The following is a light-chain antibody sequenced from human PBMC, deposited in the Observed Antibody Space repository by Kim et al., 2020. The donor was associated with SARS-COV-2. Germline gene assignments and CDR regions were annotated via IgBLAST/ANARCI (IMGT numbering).Light chain of an antibody. CDR1: QSVSGNY. J-gene: IGKJ4*01. Sequence: TGERSPLSCRASQSVSGNYLAWYQQKPGQAPRLLIHGATTRATAIPDRFSGSGSGTDFTLTISRLEPEDFAVYYCQQYDGSPQVTFGGGTKVDIK. CDR3: QQYDGSPQVT. V-gene: IGKV3-20*01. CDR2: GAT.